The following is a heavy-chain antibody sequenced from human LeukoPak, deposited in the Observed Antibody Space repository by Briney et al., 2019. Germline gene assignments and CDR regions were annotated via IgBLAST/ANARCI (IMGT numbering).Heavy chain of an antibody. CDR2: ISYDGSNK. D-gene: IGHD3-9*01. Sequence: QPGRSLRLSCAASGFTFSSYGMHWVRQAPGKGLEWVAVISYDGSNKYYADSVKSRFTISRDNSKNTLYLQMNSLRAEDTAVYYCAKGGWLLEPYIDYWGQGTLVTVSS. V-gene: IGHV3-30*18. J-gene: IGHJ4*02. CDR3: AKGGWLLEPYIDY. CDR1: GFTFSSYG.